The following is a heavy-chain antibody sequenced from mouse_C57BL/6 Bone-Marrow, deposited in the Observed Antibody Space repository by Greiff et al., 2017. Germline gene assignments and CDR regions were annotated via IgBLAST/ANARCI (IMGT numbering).Heavy chain of an antibody. D-gene: IGHD2-5*01. V-gene: IGHV5-17*01. CDR3: ARGYSNYFAWFAY. CDR2: ISSGSSTI. Sequence: LVESGGGLVKPGGSLKLSCAASGFTFSDYGMHWVRQAPEKGLEWVAYISSGSSTIYYADTVKGRFTISRDNAKNTLFLQMTSLRSEDTAMYYCARGYSNYFAWFAYWGQGTLVTVSA. J-gene: IGHJ3*01. CDR1: GFTFSDYG.